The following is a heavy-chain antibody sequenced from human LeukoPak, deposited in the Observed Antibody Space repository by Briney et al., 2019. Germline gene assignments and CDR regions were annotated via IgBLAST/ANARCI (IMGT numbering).Heavy chain of an antibody. Sequence: GGSLRLSCAASGLTFSGYWMSWVRQAPGKGLEWVANINQDGSGKYYADSVKGRFTISRDNAKNSLYLQMNSLRAEDTAVYYCAKDSYSRGGYWGQGTLVTVSS. J-gene: IGHJ4*02. CDR1: GLTFSGYW. D-gene: IGHD6-13*01. V-gene: IGHV3-7*01. CDR3: AKDSYSRGGY. CDR2: INQDGSGK.